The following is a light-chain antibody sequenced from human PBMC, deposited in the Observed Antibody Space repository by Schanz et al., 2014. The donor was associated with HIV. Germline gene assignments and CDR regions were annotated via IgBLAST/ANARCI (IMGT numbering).Light chain of an antibody. CDR2: GAS. CDR3: QQYNSDPWT. V-gene: IGKV3-20*01. CDR1: QTVNNNY. J-gene: IGKJ1*01. Sequence: EIVLTQSPGTLSLSPGERATLSCRASQTVNNNYLAWYQQNPGQAPRLLMHGASTRAPGIPDRFSGSGSGTEFTLTISSLQPDDFATYYCQQYNSDPWTFGHGTKVEIK.